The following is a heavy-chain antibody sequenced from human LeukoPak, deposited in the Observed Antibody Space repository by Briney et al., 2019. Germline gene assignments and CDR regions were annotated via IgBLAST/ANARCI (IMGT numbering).Heavy chain of an antibody. Sequence: SETLSLTCTVSGGSISSSTYYWGWIRKSPGKGLEWIGNIYFTGTTYYNPSLKSRVTISVDTSKNQFSLKLNSVSAADTAVYYCARVHGSGYKIYNWFDPWGQGTLVTVSS. D-gene: IGHD5-12*01. CDR3: ARVHGSGYKIYNWFDP. CDR1: GGSISSSTYY. CDR2: IYFTGTT. J-gene: IGHJ5*02. V-gene: IGHV4-39*07.